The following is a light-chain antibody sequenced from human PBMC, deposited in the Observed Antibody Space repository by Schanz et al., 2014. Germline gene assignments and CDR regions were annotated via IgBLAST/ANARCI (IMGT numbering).Light chain of an antibody. J-gene: IGKJ5*01. CDR3: MQPLQTPPIT. CDR2: LAT. Sequence: DIVMTQTPLSLSVTPGQPASISCKSSQSLLHSDGKTYLYWYLQKPGQPPQLLIFLATDRASGVTDRFSGSGSGTDFTLKISRVEAEDVGVYYCMQPLQTPPITFGQGTRLEIE. V-gene: IGKV2-28*01. CDR1: QSLLHSDGKTY.